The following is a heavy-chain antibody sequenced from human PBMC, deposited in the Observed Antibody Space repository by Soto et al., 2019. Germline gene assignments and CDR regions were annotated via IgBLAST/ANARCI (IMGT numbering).Heavy chain of an antibody. V-gene: IGHV1-2*04. Sequence: GASVKVSFKASGYTFTGYYMHWVRQAPGQGLEWMGWINPNSGGTNYAQKFQGWVTMTRDTSISTAYMELSRLRSDDTAVYYCAREPLSIAAARYYYYGMDVWGQGTTVTVSS. CDR2: INPNSGGT. CDR1: GYTFTGYY. CDR3: AREPLSIAAARYYYYGMDV. D-gene: IGHD6-13*01. J-gene: IGHJ6*02.